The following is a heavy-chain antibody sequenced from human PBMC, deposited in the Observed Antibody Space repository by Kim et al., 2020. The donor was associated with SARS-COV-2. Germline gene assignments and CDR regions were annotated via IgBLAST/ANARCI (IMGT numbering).Heavy chain of an antibody. V-gene: IGHV1-69*13. CDR3: ARGRAGYYDFWSGSYGMDV. D-gene: IGHD3-3*01. Sequence: SVKVSCKASGGTFSSYAISWVRQAPGQGLEWMGGIIPIFGTANYAQKFQGRVTITADESTSTAYMELSSLRSEDTAVYYCARGRAGYYDFWSGSYGMDVWGQGTTVTVSS. CDR2: IIPIFGTA. J-gene: IGHJ6*02. CDR1: GGTFSSYA.